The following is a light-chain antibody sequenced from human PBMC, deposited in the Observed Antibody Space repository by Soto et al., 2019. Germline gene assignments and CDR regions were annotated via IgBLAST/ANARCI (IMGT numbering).Light chain of an antibody. CDR2: GAS. Sequence: EIVLTQSPGTLSLSPGERATLSCRASQSVSSSYLAWYQQRPGQAPRLLMYGASNRATGIPDRFSASGSGTDFTLTISRPEPEDFAVYYCQQYGSSPRFTFGPGTKVDIK. V-gene: IGKV3-20*01. J-gene: IGKJ3*01. CDR3: QQYGSSPRFT. CDR1: QSVSSSY.